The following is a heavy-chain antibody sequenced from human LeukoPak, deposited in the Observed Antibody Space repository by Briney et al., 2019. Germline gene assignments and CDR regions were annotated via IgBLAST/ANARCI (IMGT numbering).Heavy chain of an antibody. CDR2: ISSGSTT. D-gene: IGHD4-11*01. CDR1: GFTFSRNY. V-gene: IGHV3-66*01. J-gene: IGHJ4*02. Sequence: GGSLRLSCAASGFTFSRNYMNWVRQAPGKGLEWVSVISSGSTTYYSDSVKGKFTISRDNSKNTLFLQMNSLRAEDKAVYYCARGGGDYSNYFDYWGQGTLVTVSS. CDR3: ARGGGDYSNYFDY.